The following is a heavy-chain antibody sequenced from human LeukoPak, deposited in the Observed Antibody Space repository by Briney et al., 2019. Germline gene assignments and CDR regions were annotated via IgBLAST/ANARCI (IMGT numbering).Heavy chain of an antibody. V-gene: IGHV4-39*07. CDR2: IYYSGST. CDR3: ARFTPQGYGWGGYNRFDP. CDR1: GGSISSSSYY. Sequence: SETLSLTCTVSGGSISSSSYYWGWIRQPPGKGLEWIGSIYYSGSTYYNPSLKSRVTISLDTSKNQFSLNLTSVTAADTAVYYCARFTPQGYGWGGYNRFDPWGQGTLVTVSS. D-gene: IGHD3-16*01. J-gene: IGHJ5*02.